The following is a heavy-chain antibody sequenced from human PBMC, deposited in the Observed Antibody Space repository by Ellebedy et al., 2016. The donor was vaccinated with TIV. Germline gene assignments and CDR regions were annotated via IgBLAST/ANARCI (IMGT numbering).Heavy chain of an antibody. CDR1: GFTFSSHD. CDR2: IGTAGDT. V-gene: IGHV3-13*01. Sequence: GESLKISCAASGFTFSSHDLHWVRQATGKGLEWVLAIGTAGDTSYSGSVKGRFTISRENGKNSVYLQMNSLRAEDTAVYYCARASAGLDYWGQGTLVTVSS. J-gene: IGHJ4*02. CDR3: ARASAGLDY. D-gene: IGHD6-13*01.